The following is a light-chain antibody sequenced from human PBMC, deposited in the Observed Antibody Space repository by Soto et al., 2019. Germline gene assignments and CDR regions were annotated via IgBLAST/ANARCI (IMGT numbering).Light chain of an antibody. CDR1: QSIDDW. V-gene: IGKV1-5*03. CDR2: TAS. J-gene: IGKJ5*01. CDR3: QQYHRYIT. Sequence: DIQMTRSPSTLSASVGDRVTITCRASQSIDDWLAWYQQKPGKAPKLLIYTASSLQSGVPSRFSGSGSGTEFTLTISSLQPDDFATYYCQQYHRYITFGQGTRLEIK.